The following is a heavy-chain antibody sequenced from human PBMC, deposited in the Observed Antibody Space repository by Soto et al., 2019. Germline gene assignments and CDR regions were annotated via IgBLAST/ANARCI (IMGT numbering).Heavy chain of an antibody. CDR2: INHSGST. Sequence: PSETLSLTCAVYGGSFSGYYWSWIRQPPGKGLEWIGEINHSGSTNYNPSLKSRVTISVDTSKNQFSLKLTSVTAADTAVYYCYIQPLASPNDYWGQGTLITVSS. CDR3: YIQPLASPNDY. D-gene: IGHD5-12*01. CDR1: GGSFSGYY. J-gene: IGHJ4*02. V-gene: IGHV4-34*01.